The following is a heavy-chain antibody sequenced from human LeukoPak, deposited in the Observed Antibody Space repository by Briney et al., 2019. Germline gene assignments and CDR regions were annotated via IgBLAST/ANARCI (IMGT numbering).Heavy chain of an antibody. CDR3: ARVVSGGSGYYRRGMVGPPSIFDY. D-gene: IGHD3-3*01. CDR2: IYYSGST. Sequence: SETLSLTCTVSGVSISSYYWSWIRQPPGKGLEWIGYIYYSGSTNYNPSLKSRVTISVDTSKNQFSLMLSSVTAADTAVYYCARVVSGGSGYYRRGMVGPPSIFDYWGQGTLVTVSS. J-gene: IGHJ4*02. V-gene: IGHV4-59*01. CDR1: GVSISSYY.